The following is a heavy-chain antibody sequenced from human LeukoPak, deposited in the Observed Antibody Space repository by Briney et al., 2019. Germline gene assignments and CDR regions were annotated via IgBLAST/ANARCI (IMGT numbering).Heavy chain of an antibody. CDR2: MNPNSGNT. CDR3: ARGTRQSRGYCSSTSCYRPRKNYYYYMDV. D-gene: IGHD2-2*02. J-gene: IGHJ6*03. V-gene: IGHV1-8*01. Sequence: GASVKVSCKASGYTFTSYDINWVRQATGQGLEWMGWMNPNSGNTGYAQKFQGRVTMTRNTSISTAYMELSSLRSEDTAVYYCARGTRQSRGYCSSTSCYRPRKNYYYYMDVWGKGTTVTVSS. CDR1: GYTFTSYD.